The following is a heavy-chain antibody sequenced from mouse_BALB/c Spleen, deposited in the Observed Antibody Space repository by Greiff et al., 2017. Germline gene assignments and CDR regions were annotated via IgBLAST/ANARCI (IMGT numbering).Heavy chain of an antibody. CDR3: ARRAYYRYDGEGYYAMDY. V-gene: IGHV1-7*01. J-gene: IGHJ4*01. D-gene: IGHD2-14*01. CDR1: GYTFTSYW. CDR2: INPSTGYT. Sequence: QVQLQQSGAELAKPGASVKMSCKASGYTFTSYWMHWVKQRPGQGLEWIGYINPSTGYTEYNQKFKDKATLTADKSSSTAYMQLSSLTSEDSAVYYCARRAYYRYDGEGYYAMDYWGQGTSVTVSS.